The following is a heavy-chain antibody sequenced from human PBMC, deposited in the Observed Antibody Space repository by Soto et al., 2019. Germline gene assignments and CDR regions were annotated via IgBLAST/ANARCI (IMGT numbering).Heavy chain of an antibody. CDR3: AKDDRVVAVAGDFDY. V-gene: IGHV3-23*01. CDR2: ISGSGGST. CDR1: GFTFSSYA. D-gene: IGHD6-19*01. J-gene: IGHJ4*02. Sequence: PVGSLRLSCAASGFTFSSYAMSWARQAPGKGLEWVSAISGSGGSTYYADSVKGRFTISRDNSKNTLYLQMNSLRAEDTAVYYCAKDDRVVAVAGDFDYWGQGTLVTVSS.